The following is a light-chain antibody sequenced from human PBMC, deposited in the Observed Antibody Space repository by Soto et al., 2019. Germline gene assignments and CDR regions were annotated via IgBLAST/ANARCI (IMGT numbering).Light chain of an antibody. J-gene: IGLJ2*01. CDR3: SSYTSNNTLI. Sequence: QSVLTQPASVSGSPGQSIAISCTGTSSDVGGYNSVSWYQQHPGNAPKLMIYDVSYRPSGVSNRFSGSKSGNTASLTISGLQAEDEADYYCSSYTSNNTLIFGGGTKLTVL. V-gene: IGLV2-14*03. CDR1: SSDVGGYNS. CDR2: DVS.